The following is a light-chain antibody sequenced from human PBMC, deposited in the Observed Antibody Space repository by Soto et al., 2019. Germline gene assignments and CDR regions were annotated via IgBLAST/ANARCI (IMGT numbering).Light chain of an antibody. CDR2: GNS. V-gene: IGLV1-40*01. CDR1: SSNIGAGYD. J-gene: IGLJ1*01. CDR3: QSYDSSPPWV. Sequence: QPVLTQPPSVSGAPGQRVTISCTGSSSNIGAGYDVHWYQQLPGTAPKLLIYGNSNRPSGVPDRFSGSKSGTSASLAITGLQAEDEADYYCQSYDSSPPWVFGPGTKLTVL.